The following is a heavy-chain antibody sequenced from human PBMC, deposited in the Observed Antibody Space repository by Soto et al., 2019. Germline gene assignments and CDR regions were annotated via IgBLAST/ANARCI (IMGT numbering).Heavy chain of an antibody. V-gene: IGHV1-3*01. D-gene: IGHD2-15*01. CDR3: ARDSGYCSGGSCPGNFDY. Sequence: QVQLVQSGAEVKKPGASVKVSCKASGYTFTSYAMHWVRQAPGQRLEWMGWINDGNGNTKYSQKFQGRVTITRDTSASTAYMELSSLRSEDTAVYYCARDSGYCSGGSCPGNFDYWGQGTLVTVSS. J-gene: IGHJ4*02. CDR2: INDGNGNT. CDR1: GYTFTSYA.